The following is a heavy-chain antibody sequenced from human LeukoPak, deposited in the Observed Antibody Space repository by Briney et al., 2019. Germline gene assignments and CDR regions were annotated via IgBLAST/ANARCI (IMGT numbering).Heavy chain of an antibody. V-gene: IGHV3-9*01. CDR1: GFTFDDYA. D-gene: IGHD3-16*01. Sequence: PGRSLRLSCAASGFTFDDYAMHWVRQGPGKGLEWVSGISWNSGYIGYADSVKGRFTNSRDNAKNSLYLQMNSLRAEDTALYYCAGGGTYVWGYLEYWGQGTLVTVSS. CDR3: AGGGTYVWGYLEY. CDR2: ISWNSGYI. J-gene: IGHJ4*02.